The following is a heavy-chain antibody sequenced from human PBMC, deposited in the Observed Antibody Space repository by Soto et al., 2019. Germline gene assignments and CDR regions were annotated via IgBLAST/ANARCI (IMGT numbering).Heavy chain of an antibody. Sequence: GGSLRLSCAASGFTGSSNYMSWVRQAPGKGLEWVSVIYSGGSTYYADSVKGRFTISRDNSKNTLYLQMNSLRAEDTAVYYCAREISLQIYHYYYYMDVWGKGTTVTVSS. CDR2: IYSGGST. J-gene: IGHJ6*03. CDR1: GFTGSSNY. V-gene: IGHV3-66*01. D-gene: IGHD4-4*01. CDR3: AREISLQIYHYYYYMDV.